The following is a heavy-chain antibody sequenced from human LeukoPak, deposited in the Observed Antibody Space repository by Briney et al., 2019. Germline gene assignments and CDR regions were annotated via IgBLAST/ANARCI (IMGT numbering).Heavy chain of an antibody. D-gene: IGHD6-19*01. J-gene: IGHJ4*02. Sequence: GGSLRLSCAASGFTFSSYGMHWVRQAPGKGLEWVAVISYDGSNKYYADSVKGRFTTSRDNSKNTLYLQMNSLRAEDTAVYYGAIGLVRGNFDYWGQGTLVTVSS. V-gene: IGHV3-30*03. CDR3: AIGLVRGNFDY. CDR2: ISYDGSNK. CDR1: GFTFSSYG.